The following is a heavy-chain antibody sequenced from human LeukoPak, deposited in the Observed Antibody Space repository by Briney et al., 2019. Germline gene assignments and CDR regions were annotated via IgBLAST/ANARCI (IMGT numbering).Heavy chain of an antibody. V-gene: IGHV3-23*01. CDR1: GFTFSSYA. Sequence: GGSLRPSCAASGFTFSSYAMSWVRQAPGKGLEWVSAISGSGGSTYYADSVKGRFTISRDNSKNTLYLQMNSLRAEDTAVYYCAKDRRGEAVRLIDYWGQGTLVTVSS. CDR3: AKDRRGEAVRLIDY. J-gene: IGHJ4*02. CDR2: ISGSGGST. D-gene: IGHD5-12*01.